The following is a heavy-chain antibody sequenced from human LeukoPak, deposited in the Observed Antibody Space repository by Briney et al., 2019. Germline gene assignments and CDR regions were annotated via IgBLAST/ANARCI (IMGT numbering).Heavy chain of an antibody. J-gene: IGHJ4*02. D-gene: IGHD3-10*01. CDR2: IDNSGNT. CDR3: ARRIWVRGVDYFDY. V-gene: IGHV4-39*01. Sequence: SETLSLTCTVSGASIISRNYYWGWIRQPPGKGLEWIGSIDNSGNTYYNPSLKSRVTISIDTSRNQVSLNLSSVTAADTAVYYCARRIWVRGVDYFDYWGQGTLVTVSS. CDR1: GASIISRNYY.